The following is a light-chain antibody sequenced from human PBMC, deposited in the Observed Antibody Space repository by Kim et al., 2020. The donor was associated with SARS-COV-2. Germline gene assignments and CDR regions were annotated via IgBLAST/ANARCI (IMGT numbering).Light chain of an antibody. Sequence: GQKFSISCSGSNSNIGTHFVSWYQQLPGTVPKLLIYNNDKRPSGIPDRFSGSKSGTSATLGITGLQTGDQADYYCGTWDDILLGVVFGGGTQLTVL. CDR1: NSNIGTHF. J-gene: IGLJ2*01. V-gene: IGLV1-51*01. CDR2: NND. CDR3: GTWDDILLGVV.